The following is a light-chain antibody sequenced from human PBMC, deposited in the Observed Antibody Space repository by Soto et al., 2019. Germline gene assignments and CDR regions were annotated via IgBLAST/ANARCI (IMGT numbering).Light chain of an antibody. V-gene: IGKV1D-13*01. CDR1: QGINSA. CDR3: QQFNNYHLT. J-gene: IGKJ3*01. Sequence: AIQLTQSPSSLSASVGDRVTITCRASQGINSALAWYQQKPGKAPKLLIYDASSLESGVPSRFSGSGTGTDFPLTISSLQPEDFATYYCQQFNNYHLTFGPGTKVDIK. CDR2: DAS.